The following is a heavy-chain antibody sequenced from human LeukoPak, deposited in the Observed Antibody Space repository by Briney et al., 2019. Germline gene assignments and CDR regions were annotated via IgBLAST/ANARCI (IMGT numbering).Heavy chain of an antibody. CDR3: ARDMIYCSGSCYPIYYYYYGMDV. V-gene: IGHV3-66*01. J-gene: IGHJ6*02. CDR2: IYSGGST. Sequence: GGSLRLSCAASGFTVSSNYMSWVRQAPGKGLEWVSVIYSGGSTYYADSVKGRFTISRDNSKNTLYLQMNSLRAEDTAVYYCARDMIYCSGSCYPIYYYYYGMDVWGQGTTVTVSS. CDR1: GFTVSSNY. D-gene: IGHD2-15*01.